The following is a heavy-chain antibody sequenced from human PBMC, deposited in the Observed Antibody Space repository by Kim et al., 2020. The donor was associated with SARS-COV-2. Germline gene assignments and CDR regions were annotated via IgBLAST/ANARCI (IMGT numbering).Heavy chain of an antibody. CDR1: GFTFGDYA. V-gene: IGHV3-49*03. D-gene: IGHD5-12*01. J-gene: IGHJ4*02. Sequence: GGSLRLSCKASGFTFGDYAMSWFRQAPGKGLEWVSFIRSKPSGGTTEYAAAVKGRFSISRDDSKSTAYLQMNSLKIEDTAVYYCSRDVDSGYDYGGYWGQGTLVTVSS. CDR2: IRSKPSGGTT. CDR3: SRDVDSGYDYGGY.